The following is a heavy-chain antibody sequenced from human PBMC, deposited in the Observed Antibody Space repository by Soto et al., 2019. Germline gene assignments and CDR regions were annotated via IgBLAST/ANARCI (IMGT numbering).Heavy chain of an antibody. D-gene: IGHD3-22*01. J-gene: IGHJ6*02. CDR1: GGSISSGGYS. V-gene: IGHV4-30-2*01. CDR2: IYHSGST. CDR3: ARSPDSSGYYPRWYYYGMDV. Sequence: SETLSLTCAVSGGSISSGGYSWSWIRQPPGKGLEWIGYIYHSGSTYYNPSLKSRVTISVDRSKNQFSLKLRSVTAADTAVYYCARSPDSSGYYPRWYYYGMDVWGQGTTVTVSS.